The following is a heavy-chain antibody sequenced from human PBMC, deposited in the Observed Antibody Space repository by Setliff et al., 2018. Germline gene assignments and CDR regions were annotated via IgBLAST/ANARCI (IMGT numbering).Heavy chain of an antibody. CDR3: ARDLNRWFGEFAFDI. D-gene: IGHD3-10*01. CDR1: GYTLTSYG. J-gene: IGHJ3*02. V-gene: IGHV1-18*01. CDR2: ISNRNGET. Sequence: ASVKVSCKASGYTLTSYGVTWVRQAPGQGLEWMGWISNRNGETNYAQMFQGRVTMTTDTSTNTAYMDLGSLRSDDTAVYYCARDLNRWFGEFAFDIWGQGTMVTVSS.